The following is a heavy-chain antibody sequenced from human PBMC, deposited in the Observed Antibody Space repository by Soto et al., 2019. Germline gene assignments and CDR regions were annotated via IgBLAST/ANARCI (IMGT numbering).Heavy chain of an antibody. D-gene: IGHD3-3*01. CDR1: GGTFSSYA. J-gene: IGHJ5*02. CDR2: IIPIFGTA. Sequence: QVQLVQSGAEVKKPGSSVKVSCKASGGTFSSYAISWVRQAPGQGLEWMGGIIPIFGTANYAQKFQGRVTITADESTSTAYMELSSLRSEDTAVYYCARVIEYDVTIFGVVNHVSRFDPWGQGTLVTVSS. V-gene: IGHV1-69*01. CDR3: ARVIEYDVTIFGVVNHVSRFDP.